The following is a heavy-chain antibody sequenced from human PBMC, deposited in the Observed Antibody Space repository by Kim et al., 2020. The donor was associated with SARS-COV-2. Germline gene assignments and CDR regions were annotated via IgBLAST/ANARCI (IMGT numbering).Heavy chain of an antibody. J-gene: IGHJ4*02. CDR3: TTLQLLPSGYDY. V-gene: IGHV3-15*01. CDR1: GLSVTNVW. CDR2: IKSKVDGGTT. D-gene: IGHD2-2*03. Sequence: GGSLRLSCAASGLSVTNVWMSWVRQAPGKGLEWVGRIKSKVDGGTTDYAAPVKCRITISRDDSENTLFLQMNRLKTEDSAVYYCTTLQLLPSGYDYWCQG.